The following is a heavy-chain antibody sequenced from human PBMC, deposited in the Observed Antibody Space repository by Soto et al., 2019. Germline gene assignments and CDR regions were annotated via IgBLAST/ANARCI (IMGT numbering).Heavy chain of an antibody. CDR1: CGSISSGGYY. D-gene: IGHD3-16*01. J-gene: IGHJ4*02. V-gene: IGHV4-31*03. CDR2: IYYSGST. Sequence: LSLTCTFSCGSISSGGYYWSWIRQHPGKGLEWIGYIYYSGSTYYNPSLKSRVTISVDTSKNQFSLKLSSVTAADTAVYYCARERVMITFGGVIERYFHYWGSGTPVIVTP. CDR3: ARERVMITFGGVIERYFHY.